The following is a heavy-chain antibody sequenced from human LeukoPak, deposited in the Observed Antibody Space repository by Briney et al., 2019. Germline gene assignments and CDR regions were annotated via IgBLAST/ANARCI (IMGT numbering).Heavy chain of an antibody. D-gene: IGHD3-9*01. J-gene: IGHJ4*02. CDR2: IYPGDSDT. V-gene: IGHV5-51*01. CDR1: GYSFTSYW. CDR3: ARHPLYDILTGSFDY. Sequence: LGASLQISCKGSGYSFTSYWIGGVRQLPGKGLEWMGIIYPGDSDTRYSPSFQGQVTISADKSISTAYLQWSSLKASDTAMYYCARHPLYDILTGSFDYWGQGTLVTVSS.